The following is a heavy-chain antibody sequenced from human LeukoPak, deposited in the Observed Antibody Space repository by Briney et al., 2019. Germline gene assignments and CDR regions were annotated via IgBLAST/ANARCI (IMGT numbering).Heavy chain of an antibody. Sequence: ASVKVSCKASGYTFTSYDINWVRQATGQGLEWMGWMNPNSGNTGYAQKFQGRVTITRNTSISTAYMELSSLRSEDTAVYYCARGRAKQWLVNYYYFYYMDVWGKGTTVTISS. D-gene: IGHD6-19*01. CDR3: ARGRAKQWLVNYYYFYYMDV. V-gene: IGHV1-8*03. CDR2: MNPNSGNT. J-gene: IGHJ6*03. CDR1: GYTFTSYD.